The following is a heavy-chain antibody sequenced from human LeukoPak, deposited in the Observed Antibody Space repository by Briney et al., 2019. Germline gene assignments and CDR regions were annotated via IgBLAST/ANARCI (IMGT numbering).Heavy chain of an antibody. Sequence: GGSLRLSCAASGFTFSSYAMSWVRQAPGKGLEWVSGISGSDGSTYYADSVKGRFTISRDNARNSLYLQMNSLRADDTAVYYCARLLEPATGYYMDVWGKGTTVTISS. D-gene: IGHD5-24*01. CDR3: ARLLEPATGYYMDV. V-gene: IGHV3-23*01. CDR2: ISGSDGST. CDR1: GFTFSSYA. J-gene: IGHJ6*03.